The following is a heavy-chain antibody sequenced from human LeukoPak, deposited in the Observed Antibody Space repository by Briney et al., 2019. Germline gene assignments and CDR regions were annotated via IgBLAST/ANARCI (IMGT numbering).Heavy chain of an antibody. CDR1: GGSISSGSYY. V-gene: IGHV4-61*02. Sequence: SQTLSLTCTVSGGSISSGSYYWSWIRQPAGKGLEWIGRIYTSGSTNYNPSLKSRVTIPVDTSKNQFSLKLSSVTAADTAVYYCARDIVVVVAATNWFDPWGQGTLVTVSS. CDR3: ARDIVVVVAATNWFDP. CDR2: IYTSGST. D-gene: IGHD2-15*01. J-gene: IGHJ5*02.